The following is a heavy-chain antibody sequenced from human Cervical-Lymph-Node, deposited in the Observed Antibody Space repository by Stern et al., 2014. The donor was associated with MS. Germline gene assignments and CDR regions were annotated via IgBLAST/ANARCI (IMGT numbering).Heavy chain of an antibody. CDR1: GFTFSSYN. V-gene: IGHV3-21*01. D-gene: IGHD5-12*01. CDR3: ARENSGFPYFEY. CDR2: LSGSSAYI. J-gene: IGHJ4*02. Sequence: EVHLVESGGGLVKPGGSLRLSCAASGFTFSSYNMNWVRQAPGEGLEWVSSLSGSSAYIYYADSVKGRFTISRDNAKNSVYLQMNSLRAEDTAVYYCARENSGFPYFEYWGQGTLVTVSS.